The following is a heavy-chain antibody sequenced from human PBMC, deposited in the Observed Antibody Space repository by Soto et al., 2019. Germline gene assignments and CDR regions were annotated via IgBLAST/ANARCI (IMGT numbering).Heavy chain of an antibody. CDR3: ARRDRSSWYTMAV. CDR2: IYYSGST. D-gene: IGHD6-13*01. J-gene: IGHJ6*03. V-gene: IGHV4-59*08. Sequence: SETLSLTCTVSGGSISSYYWIWIRQPPGKGLEWIGYIYYSGSTNYNPSLKSRVTISVDTSKNQFSLKLSPVTAADTAVYYCARRDRSSWYTMAVWGKGTTVTVSS. CDR1: GGSISSYY.